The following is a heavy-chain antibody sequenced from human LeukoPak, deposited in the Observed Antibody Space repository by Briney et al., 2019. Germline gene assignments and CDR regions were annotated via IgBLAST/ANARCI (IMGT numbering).Heavy chain of an antibody. CDR2: IYHTGAS. Sequence: SETLPLTCTVSGGSITTHYWSWIRQPPGEGLQWIASIYHTGASNYNPSLKSRITISLDTSKNQFSLELRYVTDADTAEYYCARDTTFYDSSGYHPYWYFDLWGRGTPVTVSS. CDR3: ARDTTFYDSSGYHPYWYFDL. D-gene: IGHD3-22*01. V-gene: IGHV4-59*11. J-gene: IGHJ2*01. CDR1: GGSITTHY.